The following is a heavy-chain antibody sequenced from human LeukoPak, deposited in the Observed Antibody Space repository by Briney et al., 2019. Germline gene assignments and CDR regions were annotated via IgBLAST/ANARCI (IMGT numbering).Heavy chain of an antibody. Sequence: SETLSLTCTVSGGSISNYYWSWVRQPPGKGLEWIAYIYSSGTARYNPSLMSRVTISVDTSKNHISLELTSVTAADTAVYYCARLEVGFCDGGSCPNYFAYWGQGTLVTVSS. CDR1: GGSISNYY. V-gene: IGHV4-59*08. CDR3: ARLEVGFCDGGSCPNYFAY. CDR2: IYSSGTA. J-gene: IGHJ4*02. D-gene: IGHD2-15*01.